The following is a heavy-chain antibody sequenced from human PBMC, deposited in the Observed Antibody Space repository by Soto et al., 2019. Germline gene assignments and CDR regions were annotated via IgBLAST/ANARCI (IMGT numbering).Heavy chain of an antibody. CDR2: INHSGST. V-gene: IGHV4-34*01. J-gene: IGHJ5*02. D-gene: IGHD3-3*01. CDR1: GRSFSGYY. Sequence: QVQLQQWGAGLLKPSETLSLTCAVSGRSFSGYYWSWIRQPPGKGLEWIGEINHSGSTNYNPSLKRRVTISVDTSKNQVSLKLSSLTAADTAVYYCARCYFWSGYTPWGQGTMVTVSS. CDR3: ARCYFWSGYTP.